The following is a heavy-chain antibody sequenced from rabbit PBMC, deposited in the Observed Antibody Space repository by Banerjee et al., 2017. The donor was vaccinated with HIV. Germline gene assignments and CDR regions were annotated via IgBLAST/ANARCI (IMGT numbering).Heavy chain of an antibody. Sequence: QEQLEESGGDLVKPEGSLTLTCTASGFSFSSSYWICWVRQAPGKGLEWIACINTSSGNTVYASWAKGRFTISKTSSTTVTLQMTSLTAADTATYFCARAGSGYRQFDLWGPGTLVTVS. CDR1: GFSFSSSYW. CDR3: ARAGSGYRQFDL. CDR2: INTSSGNT. J-gene: IGHJ4*01. D-gene: IGHD8-1*01. V-gene: IGHV1S45*01.